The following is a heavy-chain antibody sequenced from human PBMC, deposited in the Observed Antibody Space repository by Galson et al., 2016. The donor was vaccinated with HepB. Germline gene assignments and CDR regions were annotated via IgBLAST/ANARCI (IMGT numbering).Heavy chain of an antibody. CDR3: EREGGDCSTGTCYFYYYYMDV. CDR1: GFSVSQSY. V-gene: IGHV3-53*01. Sequence: SLRLSCAASGFSVSQSYMSWVRQAPGKGLEWVSVMYNTGRTDYADSVKGRFTISRDNSKNTLDLEMTSLRTEDTAVYCCEREGGDCSTGTCYFYYYYMDVWGKGTTVTVSS. D-gene: IGHD2-15*01. CDR2: MYNTGRT. J-gene: IGHJ6*03.